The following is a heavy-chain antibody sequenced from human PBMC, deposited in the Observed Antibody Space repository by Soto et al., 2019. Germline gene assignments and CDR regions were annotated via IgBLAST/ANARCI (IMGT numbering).Heavy chain of an antibody. CDR3: ARAWQRLGMYYFDY. D-gene: IGHD6-25*01. V-gene: IGHV1-8*01. J-gene: IGHJ4*03. CDR1: GYTFTSYD. CDR2: MNPNSGNT. Sequence: ASVKVSCKASGYTFTSYDINWVRQATGQGLEWMGWMNPNSGNTGYAQKFQDRVTMTRNTSISTAYMELSSLRSEDTAVYYCARAWQRLGMYYFDYWGQGTTVTAPQ.